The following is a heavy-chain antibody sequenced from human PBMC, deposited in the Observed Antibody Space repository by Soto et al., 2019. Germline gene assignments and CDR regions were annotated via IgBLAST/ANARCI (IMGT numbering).Heavy chain of an antibody. J-gene: IGHJ4*02. CDR1: RFTFKNYG. D-gene: IGHD3-16*02. CDR3: ARGIGGTVIPTYYFDY. CDR2: VYYDGSHQ. V-gene: IGHV3-33*01. Sequence: PGGSLRLSCAASRFTFKNYGMHWVRQAPGKGLEWVAIVYYDGSHQYFADSVKGRFTISRDNSKNTLYLQMNSLRLEDTAVYYCARGIGGTVIPTYYFDYWGQGTPVTVSS.